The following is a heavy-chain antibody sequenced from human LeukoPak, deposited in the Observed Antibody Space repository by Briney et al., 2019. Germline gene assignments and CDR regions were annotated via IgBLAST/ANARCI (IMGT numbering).Heavy chain of an antibody. D-gene: IGHD4-17*01. Sequence: PGGSLRLSCAASGFTFSRYGMHWVRQASGKGLEWVAVIWFDGSNTYYADSVKGRFTISRDTSKNTLYLQMNSLRAEDTAKYYCGRSTVTTHGYFDYWGQGTLVTVSS. V-gene: IGHV3-33*08. CDR1: GFTFSRYG. CDR3: GRSTVTTHGYFDY. CDR2: IWFDGSNT. J-gene: IGHJ4*02.